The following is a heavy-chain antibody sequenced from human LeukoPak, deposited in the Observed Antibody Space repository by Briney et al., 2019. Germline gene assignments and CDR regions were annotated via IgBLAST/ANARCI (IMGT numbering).Heavy chain of an antibody. CDR1: GGTFSSYA. CDR2: TNPNTGGT. J-gene: IGHJ4*02. V-gene: IGHV1-2*02. D-gene: IGHD5-24*01. Sequence: ASVKASCKASGGTFSSYAISWVRQAPGQGLEWMGWTNPNTGGTKYAQKFQGRVTMTRDTSISTAYMELSSLRSDDTAVYFCASVEMATIGFEHWGQGTLVTVSS. CDR3: ASVEMATIGFEH.